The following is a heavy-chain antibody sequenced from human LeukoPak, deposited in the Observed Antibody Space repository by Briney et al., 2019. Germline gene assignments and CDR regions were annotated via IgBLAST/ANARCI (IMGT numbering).Heavy chain of an antibody. D-gene: IGHD3-9*01. V-gene: IGHV1-69*02. CDR2: IIPILGIA. CDR1: GGTFSSYT. Sequence: ASVKVSCKASGGTFSSYTISWVRQAPGQGLEWMGRIIPILGIANYAQKFQGRVTMTTDTSTSTVYMELRSLRSDDTAIYYCARTDYDILTGARMDVWGKGTTVTVSS. CDR3: ARTDYDILTGARMDV. J-gene: IGHJ6*04.